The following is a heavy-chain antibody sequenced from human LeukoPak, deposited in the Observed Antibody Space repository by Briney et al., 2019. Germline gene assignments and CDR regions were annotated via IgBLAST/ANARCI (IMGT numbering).Heavy chain of an antibody. CDR1: GFTFDDYA. D-gene: IGHD6-13*01. CDR2: ISWNSGSI. V-gene: IGHV3-9*01. Sequence: GGSLRLSCAASGFTFDDYAMHWVRQAPGKGLEWVSGISWNSGSIGYADSVKGRFTISRDNAKNSLYLQMNSLRAEVTALYYCAKDMTAAAGSIDYWGQGTLVTVSS. CDR3: AKDMTAAAGSIDY. J-gene: IGHJ4*02.